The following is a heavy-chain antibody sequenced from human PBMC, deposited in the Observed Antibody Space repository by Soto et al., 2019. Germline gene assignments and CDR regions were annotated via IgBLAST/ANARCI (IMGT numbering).Heavy chain of an antibody. CDR1: GYTFTTYW. D-gene: IGHD3-22*01. CDR3: VRHDSSGYYVY. Sequence: PGESLKISCKGSGYTFTTYWIGWVRQMPGKGLEWMAIINPTDSDTRYSPSFQGQVTISADKSTSTAYLQWSSLKASDTAMYYCVRHDSSGYYVYWGQGTLVTVSS. V-gene: IGHV5-51*01. CDR2: INPTDSDT. J-gene: IGHJ4*02.